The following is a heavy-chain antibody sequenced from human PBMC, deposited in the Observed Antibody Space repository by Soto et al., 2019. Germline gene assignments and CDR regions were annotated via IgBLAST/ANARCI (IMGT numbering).Heavy chain of an antibody. CDR2: IIHTGST. CDR3: ARGRKDCSAGSCYSLGY. V-gene: IGHV4-34*01. Sequence: SETLSLTCAVEGGSLSGYYWSWIRQPPGKGLEWIGEIIHTGSTNYSPSLKSRVAISIDTSKNQFSLQLNSVTAADTAVYYCARGRKDCSAGSCYSLGYWGQGTLVTVSS. CDR1: GGSLSGYY. D-gene: IGHD2-15*01. J-gene: IGHJ4*02.